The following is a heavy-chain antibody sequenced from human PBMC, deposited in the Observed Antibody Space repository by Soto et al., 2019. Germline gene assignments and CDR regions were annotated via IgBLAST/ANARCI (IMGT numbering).Heavy chain of an antibody. CDR1: GGTFSSYA. D-gene: IGHD3-22*01. V-gene: IGHV1-69*13. Sequence: SVKVSCKASGGTFSSYAISWVRQAPGQGLEWMGGIIPIFGTANYAQKFQGRVTITADESTSTAYMELSSLRSEVTAVYYCASGLLTYYYDSSGYCLDCWGKRTPITVSS. J-gene: IGHJ4*02. CDR2: IIPIFGTA. CDR3: ASGLLTYYYDSSGYCLDC.